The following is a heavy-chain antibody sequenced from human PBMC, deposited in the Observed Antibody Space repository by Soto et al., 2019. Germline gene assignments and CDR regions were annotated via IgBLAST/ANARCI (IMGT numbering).Heavy chain of an antibody. CDR1: GYSFTSYW. J-gene: IGHJ5*02. D-gene: IGHD6-13*01. Sequence: GESLKISCKGSGYSFTSYWIGWVRQMPGKGLEWMGIIYPGDSDTRYSPSFQGQVTISADKSISTAYLQWSSLKASDTAMYYGARTQGPIAAAGTGWFDPWGQGTLVTVSS. V-gene: IGHV5-51*01. CDR3: ARTQGPIAAAGTGWFDP. CDR2: IYPGDSDT.